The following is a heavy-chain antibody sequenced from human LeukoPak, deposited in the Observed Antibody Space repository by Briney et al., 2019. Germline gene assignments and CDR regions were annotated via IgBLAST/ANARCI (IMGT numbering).Heavy chain of an antibody. D-gene: IGHD3-3*01. CDR1: GGSISSGGYW. CDR3: ARAIVTPSGYVWYFDL. Sequence: SQTLSLTCTVPGGSISSGGYWWSWIRQSPGKGLEWIGYIYYSGSIYYNPSLRSLVTMSVDTSQNQYSLKLNSVTAADTAVYYCARAIVTPSGYVWYFDLWGRGTLVTVSS. V-gene: IGHV4-31*01. CDR2: IYYSGSI. J-gene: IGHJ2*01.